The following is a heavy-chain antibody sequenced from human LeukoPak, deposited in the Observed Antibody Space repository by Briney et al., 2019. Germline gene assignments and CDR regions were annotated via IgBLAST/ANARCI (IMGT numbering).Heavy chain of an antibody. D-gene: IGHD1-7*01. CDR3: ARMVWNYVLFDY. J-gene: IGHJ4*02. CDR1: EFTFSDYY. Sequence: PGGSLRLSCAASEFTFSDYYMSWIRQAPGKGLEWVSYISSSSTYTNYADSVKGRFTISRDNAKNSLYLQMNSLRAEDTVVYYCARMVWNYVLFDYWGQGTLVTVSS. V-gene: IGHV3-11*06. CDR2: ISSSSTYT.